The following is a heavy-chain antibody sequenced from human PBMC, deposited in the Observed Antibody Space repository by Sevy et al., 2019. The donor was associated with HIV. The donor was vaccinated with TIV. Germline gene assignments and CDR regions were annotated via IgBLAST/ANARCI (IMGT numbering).Heavy chain of an antibody. J-gene: IGHJ4*02. CDR3: ARVRGGEFDY. V-gene: IGHV3-72*01. CDR2: TRNKANSYTT. D-gene: IGHD3-16*01. Sequence: GGSLRLSCAASGFTFSDHYMDWVRQAPGKGLEWVGRTRNKANSYTTEYAASVKGRFTISRDDSKNSLYLQMNSLKTEDTGVYYCARVRGGEFDYWVQGTLVTVSS. CDR1: GFTFSDHY.